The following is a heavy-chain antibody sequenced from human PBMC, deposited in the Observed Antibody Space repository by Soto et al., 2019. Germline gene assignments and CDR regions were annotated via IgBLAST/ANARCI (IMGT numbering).Heavy chain of an antibody. V-gene: IGHV4-59*05. CDR3: ARHPPQWLVPDY. CDR1: GGSISTYY. Sequence: PSETLSLTCTVTGGSISTYYWSWIRQPPGKGLEWIGHIYYSGSTYYNPSLKSRVTISVDTSRNQFSLKLSSVTAADTAVYYCARHPPQWLVPDYWGQGTLVTVSS. J-gene: IGHJ4*02. D-gene: IGHD6-19*01. CDR2: IYYSGST.